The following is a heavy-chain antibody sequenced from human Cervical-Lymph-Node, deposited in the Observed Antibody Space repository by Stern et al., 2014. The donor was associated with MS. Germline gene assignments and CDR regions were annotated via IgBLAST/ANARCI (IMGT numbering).Heavy chain of an antibody. J-gene: IGHJ5*02. Sequence: VQLVESGAAVKKPESSVKVSCKASGGTFSSYAISWVRQAPGQGREWMGGIIPIFGTANYAQKFQGRVTITADESTSTAYMELSSLRSEDTAMYYCARERTRWLTAWFDPWGQGTLVTVS. D-gene: IGHD6-19*01. CDR1: GGTFSSYA. V-gene: IGHV1-69*01. CDR3: ARERTRWLTAWFDP. CDR2: IIPIFGTA.